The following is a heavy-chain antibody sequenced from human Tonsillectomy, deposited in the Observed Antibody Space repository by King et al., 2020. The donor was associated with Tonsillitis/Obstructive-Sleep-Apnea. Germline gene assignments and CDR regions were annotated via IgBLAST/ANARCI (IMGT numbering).Heavy chain of an antibody. D-gene: IGHD3-10*01. CDR3: ARDRELDAFDI. CDR2: VYYSGST. CDR1: GASISSGGYY. Sequence: VQLQESGPGLVKPSQTLSLTCTVSGASISSGGYYWSWIRQHPGKSLEWIGCVYYSGSTYYNPSLKSRVTISVGTSKNQFSLNLISVTAADTAVYYCARDRELDAFDIWGQGTMVTVSS. J-gene: IGHJ3*02. V-gene: IGHV4-31*03.